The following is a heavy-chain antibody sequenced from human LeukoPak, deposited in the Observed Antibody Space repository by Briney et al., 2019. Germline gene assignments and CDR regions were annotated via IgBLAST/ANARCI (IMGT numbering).Heavy chain of an antibody. Sequence: WASVKVSCKASGYTFTAYYMHWVRQAPGQGLEWMGWINPNSGDTNYAQKFQGRVTMTRDTSINTAYMELSRLRSDDAAVYYCARDQSLDYWGQGTLVTVSS. CDR3: ARDQSLDY. J-gene: IGHJ4*02. CDR1: GYTFTAYY. D-gene: IGHD3-10*01. CDR2: INPNSGDT. V-gene: IGHV1-2*02.